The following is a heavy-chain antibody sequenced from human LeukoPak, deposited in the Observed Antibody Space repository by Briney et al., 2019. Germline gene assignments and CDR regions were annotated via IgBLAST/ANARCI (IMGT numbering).Heavy chain of an antibody. D-gene: IGHD3-10*01. V-gene: IGHV4-39*07. J-gene: IGHJ3*02. CDR3: ARGYGSGTHRDAFDI. CDR1: GGSISSSSYY. Sequence: SETLSLTCTVSGGSISSSSYYWGWIRQPPGKGLEWIGSIYYSGSPYYNPSLKSRVTISVDTSKNQFSLKLSSVTAADTAVYYCARGYGSGTHRDAFDIWGQGTMVTVSS. CDR2: IYYSGSP.